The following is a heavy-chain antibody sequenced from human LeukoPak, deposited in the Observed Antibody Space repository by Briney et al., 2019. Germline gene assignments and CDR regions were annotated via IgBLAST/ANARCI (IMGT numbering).Heavy chain of an antibody. V-gene: IGHV3-11*04. CDR1: GFTFSDYF. D-gene: IGHD2/OR15-2a*01. J-gene: IGHJ4*02. CDR3: ARDLWRGYFDY. CDR2: ISSSSSTI. Sequence: PGGSLRLSCAASGFTFSDYFMSWIRQAPGKGLEWVSYISSSSSTIYYADSVKGRFTISRDNAKNSLYLQMNSLRAEDTAVYYCARDLWRGYFDYWGQGTLVTVSS.